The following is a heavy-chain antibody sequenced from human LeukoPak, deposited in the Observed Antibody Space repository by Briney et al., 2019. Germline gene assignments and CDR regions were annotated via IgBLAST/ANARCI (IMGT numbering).Heavy chain of an antibody. V-gene: IGHV4-59*01. CDR1: GGSISSYY. J-gene: IGHJ4*02. CDR3: ARDIGFYGDSGGNYFDY. D-gene: IGHD4-17*01. Sequence: PSETLSLTCTVSGGSISSYYWSWIRQPPGKGLEWIGYIYYSGSTNYNPSLKSRVTISVDTSKNQFSLKLSSVTAADTAVYYCARDIGFYGDSGGNYFDYWGQGTLVTVSS. CDR2: IYYSGST.